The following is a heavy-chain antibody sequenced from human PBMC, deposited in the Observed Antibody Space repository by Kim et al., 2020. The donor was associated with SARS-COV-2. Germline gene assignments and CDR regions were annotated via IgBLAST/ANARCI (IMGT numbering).Heavy chain of an antibody. J-gene: IGHJ4*02. CDR2: INHSGST. D-gene: IGHD6-19*01. CDR1: GGSFSGYY. CDR3: ARGPYSGWYGG. V-gene: IGHV4-34*01. Sequence: SETLSLTCAVYGGSFSGYYWSWIRQPPGKGLEWIGEINHSGSTNYNPSLKSRVTISVDTSKNQFSLKLSSVTAADTAVYYCARGPYSGWYGGWGQGTLVTVSS.